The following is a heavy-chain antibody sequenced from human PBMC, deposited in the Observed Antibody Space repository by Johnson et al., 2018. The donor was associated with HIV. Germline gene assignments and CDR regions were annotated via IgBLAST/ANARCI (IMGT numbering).Heavy chain of an antibody. CDR1: GFSFDDYA. CDR2: ISWNSGSI. D-gene: IGHD3-22*01. CDR3: AKDLQDYYDSSGHDAFDI. V-gene: IGHV3-9*01. Sequence: VQLVESGGGLVQPGRSLRLSCAASGFSFDDYAMHWVRQPPGKGLEWVSGISWNSGSIGYADSVQGRFTISRDNAKNTLYLQMNSLRAEDTAVYYCAKDLQDYYDSSGHDAFDIWGQGTMVTVSS. J-gene: IGHJ3*02.